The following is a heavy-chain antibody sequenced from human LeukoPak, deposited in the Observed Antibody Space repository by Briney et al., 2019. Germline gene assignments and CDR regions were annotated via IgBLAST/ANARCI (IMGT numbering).Heavy chain of an antibody. CDR1: GFTFSSYA. D-gene: IGHD3-3*01. J-gene: IGHJ5*02. CDR3: AGSRVDFWSDTLYNWFDP. V-gene: IGHV3-23*01. Sequence: GGSLRLSCAASGFTFSSYAMSWVRQAPGKGLEWVSAISGSGGSTYYADSVKGRFTISRDNSKNTLYLQMNSLRAEDTAVYYCAGSRVDFWSDTLYNWFDPWGQGTLVTVSS. CDR2: ISGSGGST.